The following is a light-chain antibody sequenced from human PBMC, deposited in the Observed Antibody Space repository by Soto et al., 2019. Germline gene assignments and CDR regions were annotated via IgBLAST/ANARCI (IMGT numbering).Light chain of an antibody. CDR1: QSVSSN. CDR2: GAS. V-gene: IGKV3-15*01. CDR3: QQYNNWWT. Sequence: EIVMTQSPATLSVSPGERATISCRASQSVSSNLAWYQQKPGQAPRLLIYGASTRATGIPARFSGSGSGTEFTLTVSGLQSEDFAVYYCQQYNNWWTFGQGTKVEIK. J-gene: IGKJ1*01.